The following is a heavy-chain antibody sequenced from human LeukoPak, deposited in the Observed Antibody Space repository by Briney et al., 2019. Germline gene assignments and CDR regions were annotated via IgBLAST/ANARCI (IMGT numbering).Heavy chain of an antibody. J-gene: IGHJ6*03. D-gene: IGHD3-3*01. CDR2: IYSGGST. CDR3: ARGPPGRFLEWLWTYYMEV. V-gene: IGHV3-53*01. Sequence: SGGSLRLSCAASGFTVSSNYMSWVRQAPGKGLEWVSVIYSGGSTYCADSVKGRFTISRDNSKNTLYLQMNSLRAEDTAVYYCARGPPGRFLEWLWTYYMEVWGKGTTVTVSS. CDR1: GFTVSSNY.